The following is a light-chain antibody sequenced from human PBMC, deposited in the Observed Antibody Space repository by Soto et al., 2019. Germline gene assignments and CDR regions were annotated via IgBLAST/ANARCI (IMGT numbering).Light chain of an antibody. Sequence: EIVLTQSPGPLSLSPGERATLSCRASQSVSITYLAWYQQKPGQAPRLLIYGASSRANGIPVRFSGSGSGTDFTLTISRLEPEDFAVYYCQQYGSSPLITFGQGTRLEIK. CDR1: QSVSITY. V-gene: IGKV3-20*01. J-gene: IGKJ5*01. CDR2: GAS. CDR3: QQYGSSPLIT.